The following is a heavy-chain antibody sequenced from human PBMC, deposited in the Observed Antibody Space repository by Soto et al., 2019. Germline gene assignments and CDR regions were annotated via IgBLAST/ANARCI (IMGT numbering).Heavy chain of an antibody. V-gene: IGHV1-8*01. CDR2: MNPNSGNT. Sequence: QVQLVQSGAEVKKPGASVKVSCKASGYTFTSYDINWVRQATGQGLEWMGWMNPNSGNTGYAQKFQGRVTMTRNTYISTAYMEVSSLRSDDTAVYYCARGPNYVLRYFGSYYYYYGMDVWGQGTTVTVSS. CDR3: ARGPNYVLRYFGSYYYYYGMDV. J-gene: IGHJ6*02. D-gene: IGHD3-9*01. CDR1: GYTFTSYD.